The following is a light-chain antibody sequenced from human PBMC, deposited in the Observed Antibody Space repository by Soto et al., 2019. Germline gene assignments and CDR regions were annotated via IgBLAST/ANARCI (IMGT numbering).Light chain of an antibody. CDR3: QQYNNWPRT. J-gene: IGKJ1*01. CDR1: QSVTNNY. Sequence: EIVLTQSPGTLSLSPGETAALSCRASQSVTNNYLAWYQQKPGQAPRLVMYGAPNRATGFPDRFSGSGSGTDFTLTISRLEPEDFAVYSCQQYNNWPRTVGRGTKVEV. CDR2: GAP. V-gene: IGKV3-20*01.